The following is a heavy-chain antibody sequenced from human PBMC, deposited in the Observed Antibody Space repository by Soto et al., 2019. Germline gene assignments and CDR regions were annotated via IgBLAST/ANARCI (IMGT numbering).Heavy chain of an antibody. CDR2: IYSGGST. Sequence: GGSLRLSCAASGFTVSSNYMSWVRQAPGKGLEWVSVIYSGGSTYYADSVKGRFTISRDNSKNTLYLQMNSLRAEDTAVYYCARVRVAATLWFAPWGQGTLVTVSS. V-gene: IGHV3-66*01. CDR3: ARVRVAATLWFAP. D-gene: IGHD2-15*01. CDR1: GFTVSSNY. J-gene: IGHJ5*02.